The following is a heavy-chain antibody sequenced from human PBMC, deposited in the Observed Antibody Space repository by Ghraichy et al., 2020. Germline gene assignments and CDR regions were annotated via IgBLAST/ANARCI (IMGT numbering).Heavy chain of an antibody. D-gene: IGHD1-14*01. Sequence: ASVKVSCKGSGFTFTTYYIHWVRQAAGQGLEWMGYINPDGSFADYAQRFQGRLVMTRDTSINTVYMELSSLRSDDTAVYYCARDDSGTESIDHWGRGTLVSVSS. V-gene: IGHV1-2*02. CDR3: ARDDSGTESIDH. CDR2: INPDGSFA. J-gene: IGHJ4*02. CDR1: GFTFTTYY.